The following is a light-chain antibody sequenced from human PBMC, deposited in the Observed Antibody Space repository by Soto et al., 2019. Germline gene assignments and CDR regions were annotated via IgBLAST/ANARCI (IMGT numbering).Light chain of an antibody. Sequence: EIVMTQSPATLSVSPGERATFSCRASQSVSSNLAWYQQKPGQAPRLLIYGASIRATGVPARFSGRGSGTEFTLTISSLQSEDFAVYYCQQYTNWPPNTFGQGTRLEIK. J-gene: IGKJ5*01. CDR2: GAS. V-gene: IGKV3-15*01. CDR1: QSVSSN. CDR3: QQYTNWPPNT.